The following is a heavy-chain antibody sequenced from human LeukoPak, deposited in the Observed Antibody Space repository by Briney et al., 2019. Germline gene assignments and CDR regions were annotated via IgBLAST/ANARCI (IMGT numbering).Heavy chain of an antibody. CDR3: AKGLYDYVSSLDY. D-gene: IGHD3-16*01. CDR1: GFTFSGYG. V-gene: IGHV3-33*06. J-gene: IGHJ4*02. CDR2: IWYDGSNE. Sequence: PGRSLRLSCAASGFTFSGYGMHWVRQAPGKGLEWVVLIWYDGSNEYFADSVRGRFTISRDNSKNTLYLQMNSLRAEDTAVYYCAKGLYDYVSSLDYWGQGTLVTVSS.